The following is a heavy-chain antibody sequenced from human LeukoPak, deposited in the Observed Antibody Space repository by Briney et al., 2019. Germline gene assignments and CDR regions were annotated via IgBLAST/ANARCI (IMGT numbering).Heavy chain of an antibody. Sequence: GGSLRLSCAPSGFTFSSYSMNWVRQAPGKGLEWVSSISSSSSYIYYADSVKGRFTISRDNAKNSLYLQMNSLRAEDTAVYYCARVGSGLTPLDYWGQGTLVTVSS. CDR2: ISSSSSYI. CDR1: GFTFSSYS. CDR3: ARVGSGLTPLDY. J-gene: IGHJ4*02. D-gene: IGHD6-19*01. V-gene: IGHV3-21*01.